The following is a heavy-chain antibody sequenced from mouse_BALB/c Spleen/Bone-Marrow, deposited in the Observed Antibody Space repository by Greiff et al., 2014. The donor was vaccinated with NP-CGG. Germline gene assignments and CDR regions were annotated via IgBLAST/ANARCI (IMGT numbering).Heavy chain of an antibody. V-gene: IGHV3-1*02. Sequence: EVQLQQSGPDLVKPSQSLSLTCTVTGYSITSDYSWHWIRQFPGNKLEWMGYIHYSGTTVYNPSLESRISFTRDTSNNQFFLQLNSVTTEDTATYYCARFAGTPYTMDYWGQGTSVTVSS. D-gene: IGHD4-1*01. CDR3: ARFAGTPYTMDY. CDR2: IHYSGTT. J-gene: IGHJ4*01. CDR1: GYSITSDYS.